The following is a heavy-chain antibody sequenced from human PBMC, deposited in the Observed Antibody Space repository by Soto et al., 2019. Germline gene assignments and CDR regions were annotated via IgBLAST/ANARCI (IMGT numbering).Heavy chain of an antibody. CDR1: GFPLSTYG. V-gene: IGHV3-23*01. CDR2: ITGTGGNT. CDR3: ARIRGYWYGLDV. J-gene: IGHJ6*02. Sequence: EVQLLDSGGGLVQPGGSLRLSCAASGFPLSTYGMTWVRQAPGKGLEWVSAITGTGGNTYYVDSVKGRFTSSRDNSKNMLYLQKNSLRVEDTAVYYCARIRGYWYGLDVWGQGTTVTVSS.